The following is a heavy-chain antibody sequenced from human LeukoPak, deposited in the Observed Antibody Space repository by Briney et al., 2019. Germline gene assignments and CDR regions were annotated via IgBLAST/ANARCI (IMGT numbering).Heavy chain of an antibody. Sequence: KPSETLSLTCAVSGGSISSFHWSWVRQPPGKGLGGMWSFYSNGRTNYNPSLKSRVTTSVDTSNNQFSLTLTSVTAADTAFYYCARDRHQLTSRTTGYNWFDLWGPGTLVTVSS. CDR2: FYSNGRT. CDR3: ARDRHQLTSRTTGYNWFDL. CDR1: GGSISSFH. D-gene: IGHD1-1*01. V-gene: IGHV4-59*01. J-gene: IGHJ5*02.